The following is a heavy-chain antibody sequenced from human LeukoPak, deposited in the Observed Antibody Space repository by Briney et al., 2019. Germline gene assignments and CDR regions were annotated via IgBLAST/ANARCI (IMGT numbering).Heavy chain of an antibody. D-gene: IGHD2-21*01. CDR3: ARDRGEKGGHYYYYMGV. J-gene: IGHJ6*03. V-gene: IGHV1-2*02. CDR2: INPNSGAT. CDR1: GYTFTDYY. Sequence: ASVKVSCKASGYTFTDYYMHWVRQAPGQGLEWMGWINPNSGATIYAQKFQGRVTVTRDTSITTAYMELSRLTSDDTAVYYCARDRGEKGGHYYYYMGVWGKGTTVIVSS.